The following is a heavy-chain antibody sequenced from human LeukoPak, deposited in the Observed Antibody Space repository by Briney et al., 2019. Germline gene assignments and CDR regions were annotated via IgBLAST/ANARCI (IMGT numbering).Heavy chain of an antibody. Sequence: GGSLILCCAASGFTFSTYWMSWVRQAPGKGLEWVANIKQDGSQEYYVDSVKGRFTISRDNAKNSLYLQMNSLRVEDTAVYYCVREEYGDHMWWWGQGTPVTVSS. CDR3: VREEYGDHMWW. V-gene: IGHV3-7*01. CDR1: GFTFSTYW. J-gene: IGHJ4*02. CDR2: IKQDGSQE. D-gene: IGHD4-17*01.